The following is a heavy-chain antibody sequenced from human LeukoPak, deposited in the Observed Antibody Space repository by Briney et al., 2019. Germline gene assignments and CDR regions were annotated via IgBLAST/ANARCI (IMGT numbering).Heavy chain of an antibody. CDR2: VSGSGRST. D-gene: IGHD5-12*01. J-gene: IGHJ4*02. V-gene: IGHV3-23*01. CDR1: GFTFSTYV. CDR3: AKHLSGYSGYDPFDY. Sequence: GGSLRLSYAASGFTFSTYVMSWVRQAPGKGLEWVSGVSGSGRSTYYADSVKGRFTISRDNSKNSLYLQMNSLRAEDTAVYYCAKHLSGYSGYDPFDYWGQGTLVTVSS.